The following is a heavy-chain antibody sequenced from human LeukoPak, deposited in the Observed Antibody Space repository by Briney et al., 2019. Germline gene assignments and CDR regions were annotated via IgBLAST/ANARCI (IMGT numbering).Heavy chain of an antibody. V-gene: IGHV5-51*01. CDR3: ARLPHYYDSSKYYYYYYGVDV. CDR1: GYSFTSYW. CDR2: IYPGDSDT. D-gene: IGHD3-22*01. J-gene: IGHJ6*02. Sequence: GESLKISCKGSGYSFTSYWIGWVRQMPGKGLEWMGIIYPGDSDTRYSPSFQGQVTISADKSISTAYLQWSSLKASDTAMYYCARLPHYYDSSKYYYYYYGVDVWGQGTTVTVSS.